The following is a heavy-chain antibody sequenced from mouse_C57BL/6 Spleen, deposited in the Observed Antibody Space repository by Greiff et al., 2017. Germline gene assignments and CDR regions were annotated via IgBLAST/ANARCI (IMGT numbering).Heavy chain of an antibody. CDR1: GYTFTEYT. CDR3: ARHIYYGSYEKYFDY. J-gene: IGHJ2*01. CDR2: FYPGSGSI. D-gene: IGHD2-1*01. V-gene: IGHV1-62-2*01. Sequence: QVHVKQSGAELVKPGASVKLSCKASGYTFTEYTIHWVKQRPGQGLEWIGWFYPGSGSIKYNEKFKDKATLTADKSSSTVYMKLSRMTSEDSAVYFCARHIYYGSYEKYFDYWGQGTTLTVSS.